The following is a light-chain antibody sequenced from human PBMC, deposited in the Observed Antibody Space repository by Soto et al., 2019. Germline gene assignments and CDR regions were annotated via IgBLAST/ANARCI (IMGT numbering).Light chain of an antibody. V-gene: IGKV3-20*01. Sequence: EIVLTQSPGTLSLSPGERATLSCRASRSVGTFLAWYQQKPGQAPRLLIYGASSRATVIPDRFSGSVSATDFTLTISRLEPEDFAVYYCQQYSNSPPLTFGAGTKVEIK. J-gene: IGKJ4*01. CDR1: RSVGTF. CDR2: GAS. CDR3: QQYSNSPPLT.